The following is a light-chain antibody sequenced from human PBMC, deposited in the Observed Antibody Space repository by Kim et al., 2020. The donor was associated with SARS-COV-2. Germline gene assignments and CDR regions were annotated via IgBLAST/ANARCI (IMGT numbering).Light chain of an antibody. CDR1: QSVSSSY. J-gene: IGKJ2*01. Sequence: EIVLTQSPGTLSLSPGERATLSCRASQSVSSSYLAWYQQKPGQAPRLLIYGASSRATGIPDRFSGSGSGTDFTLTISRLEPEDFAVYYCQQYGSSLGTFGQGTKLDIK. CDR2: GAS. V-gene: IGKV3-20*01. CDR3: QQYGSSLGT.